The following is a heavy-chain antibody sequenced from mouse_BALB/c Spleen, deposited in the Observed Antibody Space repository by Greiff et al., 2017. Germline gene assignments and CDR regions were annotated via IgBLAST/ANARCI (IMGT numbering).Heavy chain of an antibody. V-gene: IGHV1S127*01. CDR3: ARDRGFAY. J-gene: IGHJ3*01. Sequence: QVQLQQSGPQLVRPGASVKISCKASGYSFTSYWMHWVKQRPGQGLEWIGMIDPSDSETRLNQKFKDKATLTVDKSSSTAYMQLSSPTSEDSAVYYCARDRGFAYWGQGTLVTVSA. CDR2: IDPSDSET. CDR1: GYSFTSYW.